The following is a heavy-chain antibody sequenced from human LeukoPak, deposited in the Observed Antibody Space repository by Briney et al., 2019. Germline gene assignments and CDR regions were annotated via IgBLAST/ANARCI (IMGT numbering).Heavy chain of an antibody. V-gene: IGHV3-23*01. Sequence: GGSLRLSCAASGFTFSSYSMNWVRQAPGKGLKWVSSISGSAGSTYYADSVKGRFTISRDNSKSTLYLQMNSLGAEDTAVYYCAKDPAAIGYCSGGTCYSPGLSWGQGTLVTVSS. CDR2: ISGSAGST. D-gene: IGHD2-15*01. CDR1: GFTFSSYS. J-gene: IGHJ4*02. CDR3: AKDPAAIGYCSGGTCYSPGLS.